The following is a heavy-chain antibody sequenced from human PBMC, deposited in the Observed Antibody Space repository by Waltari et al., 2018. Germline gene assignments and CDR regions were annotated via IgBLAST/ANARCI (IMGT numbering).Heavy chain of an antibody. Sequence: EVQLVESGGGLVQPGGSLRLSCAASGFTFSSYWMSWVRQAPGKGLEWVANIRQDGSEKYYVDSVKGRFPISRDNAKNSLYLQMNSLRAEDTAVYYCAREGRLYYGSGSYRWGVAFDIWGQGTMVTVSS. D-gene: IGHD3-10*01. CDR1: GFTFSSYW. CDR3: AREGRLYYGSGSYRWGVAFDI. V-gene: IGHV3-7*01. CDR2: IRQDGSEK. J-gene: IGHJ3*02.